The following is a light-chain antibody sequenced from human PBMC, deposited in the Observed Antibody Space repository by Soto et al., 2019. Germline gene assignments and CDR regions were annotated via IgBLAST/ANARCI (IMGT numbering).Light chain of an antibody. V-gene: IGLV2-11*01. J-gene: IGLJ1*01. CDR3: CSYAGSYTHV. CDR1: SSDVGAYDY. CDR2: AVT. Sequence: QSVLTQPRSVSGSPGQSVTISCTGTSSDVGAYDYVSWYQQHPGKAPKLMIYAVTQRPSGVPDRFSASKSGNTASLTISGLQAEDEAVYYCCSYAGSYTHVFGTGTKLTVL.